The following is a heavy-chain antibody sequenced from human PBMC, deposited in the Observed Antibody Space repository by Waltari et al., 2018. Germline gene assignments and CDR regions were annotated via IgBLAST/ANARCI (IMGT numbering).Heavy chain of an antibody. CDR2: FGASGDST. CDR1: GFTFNNYA. D-gene: IGHD1-20*01. CDR3: AKKDWGLTGTGLFDY. J-gene: IGHJ4*02. V-gene: IGHV3-23*01. Sequence: EVQLLDSGGGLVQPGGSLRLSCTTSGFTFNNYAMSWVRQAPGKGLEWVSCFGASGDSTCYADSVKGRFTISRDNSKNTLFLQMNSLRVDDTAIYYCAKKDWGLTGTGLFDYWGQGTLVIVSS.